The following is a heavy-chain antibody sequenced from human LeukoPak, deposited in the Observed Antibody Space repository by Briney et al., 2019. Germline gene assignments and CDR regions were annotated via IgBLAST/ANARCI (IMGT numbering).Heavy chain of an antibody. D-gene: IGHD2-21*01. J-gene: IGHJ4*02. Sequence: PSETLSLTCAVYGGSFSGYYWSWIRQPPGKGLEWIGEINHSGSTNYNPSLKSRVTISVDTSKNQFSLKLSSVTAADTAVYYCARAPVAIRFVDHWGQGTLVTVSS. V-gene: IGHV4-34*01. CDR2: INHSGST. CDR1: GGSFSGYY. CDR3: ARAPVAIRFVDH.